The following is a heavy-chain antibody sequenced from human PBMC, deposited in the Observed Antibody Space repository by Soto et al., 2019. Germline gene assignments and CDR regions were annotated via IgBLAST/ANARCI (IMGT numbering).Heavy chain of an antibody. V-gene: IGHV3-73*01. CDR3: TRLTDSSSSLVDY. J-gene: IGHJ4*02. Sequence: EVQLVESGGGLVQPGGSLKLSCAASGFTFSGSAMHWVRQASGKGLEWVGRIRSKANSYATAYAASVKGRFTISRDDSKNTAYLQMNSLKTEDTAVYYCTRLTDSSSSLVDYWGQGTLVTVSS. CDR2: IRSKANSYAT. D-gene: IGHD6-6*01. CDR1: GFTFSGSA.